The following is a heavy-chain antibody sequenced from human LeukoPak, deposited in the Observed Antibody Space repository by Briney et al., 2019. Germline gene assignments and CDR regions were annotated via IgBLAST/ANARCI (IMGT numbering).Heavy chain of an antibody. CDR1: GFRFNNNA. V-gene: IGHV3-23*01. CDR3: VRHDSYIPY. J-gene: IGHJ4*02. CDR2: ISDSGRST. Sequence: GGSLRLSCAASGFRFNNNAMSWVRQAPGKGLEWVSGISDSGRSTYYADSVKGRFTISRDNSKNTVHLQMNNLRVDDTAVYFCVRHDSYIPYWGQGTLVTVSS. D-gene: IGHD5-18*01.